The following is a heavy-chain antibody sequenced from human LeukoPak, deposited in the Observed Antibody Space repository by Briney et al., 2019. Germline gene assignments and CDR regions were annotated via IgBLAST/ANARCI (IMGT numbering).Heavy chain of an antibody. CDR1: GYTFTSYG. D-gene: IGHD1-26*01. V-gene: IGHV1-18*01. J-gene: IGHJ4*02. Sequence: ASVKVSCKASGYTFTSYGISWVRQAPGQGLEWMGWISAYNGNTNYAQKFQGRVTITADKSTSTAYMELSSLRSEDTAVYYCAKLGATGPIDYWGQGTLVTVSS. CDR2: ISAYNGNT. CDR3: AKLGATGPIDY.